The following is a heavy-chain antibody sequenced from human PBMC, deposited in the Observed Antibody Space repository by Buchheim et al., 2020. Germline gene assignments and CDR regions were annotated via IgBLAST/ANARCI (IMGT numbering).Heavy chain of an antibody. CDR3: ARDGASNYYDSSGYYPGFDY. CDR1: GFTFSSYG. V-gene: IGHV3-33*01. Sequence: QVQLVESGGGVVQPGRSLRLSCAASGFTFSSYGMHWVRQAPGKGLEWVAVIWYDGSNKYYADSVKGRFTISRDNSKNTLYLQMNSLRAEDTAVYYCARDGASNYYDSSGYYPGFDYWGQGTL. J-gene: IGHJ4*02. D-gene: IGHD3-22*01. CDR2: IWYDGSNK.